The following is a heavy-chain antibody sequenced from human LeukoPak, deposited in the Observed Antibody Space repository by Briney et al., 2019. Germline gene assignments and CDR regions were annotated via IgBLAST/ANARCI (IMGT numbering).Heavy chain of an antibody. CDR3: ARAPGGDYYGGLDY. CDR2: IYSGGST. CDR1: GFTVSSNY. J-gene: IGHJ4*02. D-gene: IGHD4-23*01. V-gene: IGHV3-66*01. Sequence: PGGSLRLSCAASGFTVSSNYMTWVRQAPGKGLERVSVIYSGGSTYYADSVKGRFTISRDNSKNTLYLQMNSLRAEDTAVYYCARAPGGDYYGGLDYWGQGTLVTVSS.